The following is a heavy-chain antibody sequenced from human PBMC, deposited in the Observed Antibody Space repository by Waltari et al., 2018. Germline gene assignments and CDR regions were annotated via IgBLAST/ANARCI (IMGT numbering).Heavy chain of an antibody. J-gene: IGHJ4*02. CDR1: GFTFGDYA. CDR2: IRSKAYGGTT. Sequence: EVQLVESGGGLVQPGRSLRLSCTASGFTFGDYAMSWFRRAPGKGLEWVGFIRSKAYGGTTEYAASVKGRFTISRDDSKSIAYLQMNSLKTEDTAVYYCTRDRPYTPFDYWGQGTLVTVSS. CDR3: TRDRPYTPFDY. D-gene: IGHD4-4*01. V-gene: IGHV3-49*03.